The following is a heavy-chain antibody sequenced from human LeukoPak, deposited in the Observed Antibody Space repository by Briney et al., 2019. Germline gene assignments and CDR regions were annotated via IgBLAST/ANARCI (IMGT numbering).Heavy chain of an antibody. CDR3: ARGYFDWLYPFDY. D-gene: IGHD3-9*01. CDR1: GFTFSSYS. J-gene: IGHJ4*02. CDR2: ISSSSSTI. V-gene: IGHV3-48*01. Sequence: GGSLRLSCAASGFTFSSYSMNWVRQAPGKGLEWVSYISSSSSTIYYADSVKGRFTISRDNAKNSLYLQMSSLRAEDTAVYYCARGYFDWLYPFDYWGQGTLVTVSS.